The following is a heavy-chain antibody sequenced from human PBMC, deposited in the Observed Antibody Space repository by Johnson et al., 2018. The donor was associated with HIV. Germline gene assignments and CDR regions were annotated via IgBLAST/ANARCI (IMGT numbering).Heavy chain of an antibody. D-gene: IGHD2-21*01. J-gene: IGHJ3*02. CDR3: AKEGDYRVSFGHYSSDAFDM. V-gene: IGHV3-30*02. CDR2: VSYNGLHV. CDR1: GFNFNTYS. Sequence: QVQLVVSGGGVVQPGGSLRLSCAASGFNFNTYSMHWVRQAPGNGLECLAFVSYNGLHVYYSDSVRGRFTISRDISKNTLFLQMNSLRHEDTAMYYCAKEGDYRVSFGHYSSDAFDMWGQGTMVTVSS.